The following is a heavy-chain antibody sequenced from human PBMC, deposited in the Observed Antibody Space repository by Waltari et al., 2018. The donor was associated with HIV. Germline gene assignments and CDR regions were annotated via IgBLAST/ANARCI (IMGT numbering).Heavy chain of an antibody. J-gene: IGHJ5*02. V-gene: IGHV4-30-2*06. Sequence: QLQLQESGSGLVKPSQTLSLTCAVSGGSISNGGYSWSWIRQSPGKGLEWIGYIYHSGNIYQSGRTHSNPSLSSRITISIDISKNQFSLMLTSVTAADTAMYYCATIPWGDNYFDPWGQGTLVSVSS. CDR1: GGSISNGGYS. D-gene: IGHD3-16*01. CDR3: ATIPWGDNYFDP. CDR2: IYHSGNI.